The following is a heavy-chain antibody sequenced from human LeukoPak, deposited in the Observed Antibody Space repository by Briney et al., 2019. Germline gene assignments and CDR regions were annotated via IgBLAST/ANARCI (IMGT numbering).Heavy chain of an antibody. V-gene: IGHV3-11*01. CDR1: GFTFSDYY. Sequence: GGSLRLSCAASGFTFSDYYMGWIRQAPGKGLEWISYISRTIHYADSVEGRFTISRDNAKNSLYLQMNSLRAEDTAVYYCARRIWGADSQSHTFDIWGQGTMVTVSS. J-gene: IGHJ3*02. D-gene: IGHD3-16*01. CDR2: ISRTI. CDR3: ARRIWGADSQSHTFDI.